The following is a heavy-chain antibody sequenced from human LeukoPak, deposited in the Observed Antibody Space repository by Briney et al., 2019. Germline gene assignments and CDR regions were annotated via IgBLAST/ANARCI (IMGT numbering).Heavy chain of an antibody. CDR3: ARASYSGSYTWDY. CDR2: IYHSGST. D-gene: IGHD1-26*01. CDR1: GYSISSGYY. Sequence: SETLSLTCAVSGYSISSGYYWGWTRQPPGKGLEWIGSIYHSGSTYYNPSLKSRVTISVDTSKNQFSLKLSSVTAADTAVYYCARASYSGSYTWDYWGQGTLVTVSS. J-gene: IGHJ4*02. V-gene: IGHV4-38-2*01.